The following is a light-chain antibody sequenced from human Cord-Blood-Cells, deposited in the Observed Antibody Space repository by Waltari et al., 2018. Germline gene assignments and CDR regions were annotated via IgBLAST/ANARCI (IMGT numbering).Light chain of an antibody. CDR3: NSRDSSGNHWV. J-gene: IGLJ3*02. Sequence: SSELTQDPAVSVALGQTVRITCQGDSLRSYYASWYQQKPGQAPVLVLYGKNNRPSGLPDRFSGSSSGNTASLTITGAQAEDETDYYCNSRDSSGNHWVFGGGTKLTVL. V-gene: IGLV3-19*01. CDR2: GKN. CDR1: SLRSYY.